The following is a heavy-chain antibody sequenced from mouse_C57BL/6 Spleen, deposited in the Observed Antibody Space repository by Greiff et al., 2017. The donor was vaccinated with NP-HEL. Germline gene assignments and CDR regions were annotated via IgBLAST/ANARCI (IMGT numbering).Heavy chain of an antibody. CDR2: IYPRSGNT. CDR1: GYTFTSYG. J-gene: IGHJ2*01. Sequence: LGEAGAGLGRPGASVKLSCKASGYTFTSYGISWVKQRTGQGLEWIGEIYPRSGNTYYNEKFKGKATLTADKSSSTAYMELRSLTSEDSAVYFCARYYGNYIDYWGQGTTLTVSS. CDR3: ARYYGNYIDY. V-gene: IGHV1-81*01. D-gene: IGHD2-1*01.